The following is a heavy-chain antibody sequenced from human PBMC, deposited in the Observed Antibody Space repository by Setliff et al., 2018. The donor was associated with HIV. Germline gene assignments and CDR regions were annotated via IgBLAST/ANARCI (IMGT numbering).Heavy chain of an antibody. D-gene: IGHD3-16*01. J-gene: IGHJ4*02. V-gene: IGHV1-2*02. CDR3: ARADVLLGDY. Sequence: ASVKVSCKASGYTFTGHYLHWVRQAPGQGLEWMGWIDPNSGDTNYAQKFQGRVTITSDTSVSTAYMELRRLSSDDTAVYYCARADVLLGDYWGQGTLVTVSS. CDR2: IDPNSGDT. CDR1: GYTFTGHY.